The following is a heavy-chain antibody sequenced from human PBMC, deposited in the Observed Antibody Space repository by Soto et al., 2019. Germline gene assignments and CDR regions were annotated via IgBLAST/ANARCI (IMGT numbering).Heavy chain of an antibody. J-gene: IGHJ3*02. Sequence: SETLSLTCTVSGGSISSGGYYWSWIRQHPGKGLEWIGYIYYSGSTYYNPSLKSRVTISVDTSKNQFSLKLSSVTAADTAVYYCARDLSMRRVVRGVTGAFDIWGQGTMVTVSS. V-gene: IGHV4-31*03. CDR2: IYYSGST. CDR3: ARDLSMRRVVRGVTGAFDI. CDR1: GGSISSGGYY. D-gene: IGHD3-10*01.